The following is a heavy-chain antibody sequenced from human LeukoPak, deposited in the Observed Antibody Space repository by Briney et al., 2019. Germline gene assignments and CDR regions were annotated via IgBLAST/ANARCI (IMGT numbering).Heavy chain of an antibody. V-gene: IGHV3-66*01. CDR3: ASRSKSASGIHSLNS. CDR2: IYSCCST. D-gene: IGHD3-10*01. Sequence: GGSLRLSCAASGFTVSNNYMSWVRQAPGKGLEWVSFIYSCCSTYYASSVKGRCTISRDNSNNTMYLQMNSLRAEETAVYYCASRSKSASGIHSLNSWGQGTLVTVSS. CDR1: GFTVSNNY. J-gene: IGHJ4*02.